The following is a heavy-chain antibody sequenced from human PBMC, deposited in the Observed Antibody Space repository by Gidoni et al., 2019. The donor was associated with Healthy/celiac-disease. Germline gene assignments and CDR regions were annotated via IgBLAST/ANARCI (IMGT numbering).Heavy chain of an antibody. Sequence: EVQLVESGGGLVKPGGSLRLSCAASGFTFSRLRRNWVRQAPGNGLEWVASIRSSSSYIYYADAVKVRFTISRDNAKNSLYLQMNSMRAEDTAVYYCARGSLPYYDFWSEDYFDYWGQGTLVTVSS. J-gene: IGHJ4*02. V-gene: IGHV3-21*01. D-gene: IGHD3-3*01. CDR1: GFTFSRLR. CDR2: IRSSSSYI. CDR3: ARGSLPYYDFWSEDYFDY.